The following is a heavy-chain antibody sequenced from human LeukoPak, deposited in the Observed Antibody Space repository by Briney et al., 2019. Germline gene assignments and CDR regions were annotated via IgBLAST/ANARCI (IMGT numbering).Heavy chain of an antibody. V-gene: IGHV1-2*02. CDR3: ARDLYGSGSYYREDGDY. CDR1: GYTFTGYY. D-gene: IGHD3-10*01. Sequence: ASVKVSCKASGYTFTGYYMHWVRQAPGQGLEWMGWINPNSGGTNYAQKFQGRVTMTRDTSISTAYMELSRLRSDDTAVYYCARDLYGSGSYYREDGDYWGQGALVTVSS. J-gene: IGHJ4*02. CDR2: INPNSGGT.